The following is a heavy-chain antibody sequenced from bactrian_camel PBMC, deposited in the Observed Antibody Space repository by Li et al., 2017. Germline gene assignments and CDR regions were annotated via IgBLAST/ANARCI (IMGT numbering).Heavy chain of an antibody. J-gene: IGHJ4*01. CDR1: GYMVSELY. Sequence: VQLVESGGGSVQPGGSLRLSCEVSGYMVSELYMAWFRQAPGKEREGVAAIDKSGATTYAGSLQGRFTISKDNAENTLYLQMNNLSPEDTAMYYCAADRFNLQLSRYYTNWGRGTQVTVS. CDR3: AADRFNLQLSRYYTN. V-gene: IGHV3S53*01. D-gene: IGHD2*01. CDR2: IDKSGAT.